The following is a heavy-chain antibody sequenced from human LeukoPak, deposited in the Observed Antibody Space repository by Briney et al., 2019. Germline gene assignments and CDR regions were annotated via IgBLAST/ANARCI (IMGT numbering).Heavy chain of an antibody. V-gene: IGHV3-48*03. Sequence: GGSLRLPCAASGFTFSSYEMNWVRQAPGKGLEWVSYISSSGSTMYYADSVKGRFTISRDNAKNSLYLQMNSLRAEDTAVYYCAELGITMIGGVWGKGTTVTISS. CDR2: ISSSGSTM. D-gene: IGHD3-10*02. CDR3: AELGITMIGGV. CDR1: GFTFSSYE. J-gene: IGHJ6*04.